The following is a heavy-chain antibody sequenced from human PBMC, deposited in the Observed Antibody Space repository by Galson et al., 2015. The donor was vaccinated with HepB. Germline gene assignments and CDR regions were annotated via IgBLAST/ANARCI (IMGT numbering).Heavy chain of an antibody. J-gene: IGHJ6*02. Sequence: SVRLSCAASGFTFSGYGMHWVRQAPGQGLEWVGGINHDGGGTNYAQTVKGRVTMTRDTSISTASLELSRLRSEDTAVYYGARGGGFQRDAHYYYYYGMDVWGQGTTVTVSS. V-gene: IGHV1-2*02. CDR1: GFTFSGYG. CDR2: INHDGGGT. D-gene: IGHD5-24*01. CDR3: ARGGGFQRDAHYYYYYGMDV.